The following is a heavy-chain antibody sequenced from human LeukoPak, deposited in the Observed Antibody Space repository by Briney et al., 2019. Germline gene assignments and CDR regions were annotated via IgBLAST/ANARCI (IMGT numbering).Heavy chain of an antibody. V-gene: IGHV3-48*01. D-gene: IGHD6-19*01. Sequence: GGSLRLSCAASGFTFSSYSMNWVRQAPGKGLEWVSYISSSSTIYYADSVKGRFTISRDNAKNSLYLQMNSLRAEDTAVYYCARDGGAQWPQDYWGQGTLVTASS. CDR2: ISSSSTI. CDR3: ARDGGAQWPQDY. CDR1: GFTFSSYS. J-gene: IGHJ4*02.